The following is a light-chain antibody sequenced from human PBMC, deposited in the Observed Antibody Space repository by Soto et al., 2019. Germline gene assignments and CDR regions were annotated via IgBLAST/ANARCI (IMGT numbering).Light chain of an antibody. CDR1: QSVSSD. CDR2: GAS. CDR3: QHYHGWPFT. V-gene: IGKV3-15*01. Sequence: EILMTQSPATLSVSSGERATLSCRASQSVSSDLVWYQHHPGQAPRLLIYGASTRVTGTPPRFSGSGSGTEFTLTITSLQAEDFAVYYCQHYHGWPFTFGQGTKLEMK. J-gene: IGKJ2*01.